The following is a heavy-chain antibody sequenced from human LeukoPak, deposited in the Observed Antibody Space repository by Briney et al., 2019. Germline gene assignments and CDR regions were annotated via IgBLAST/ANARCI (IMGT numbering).Heavy chain of an antibody. CDR3: ARDYEIY. J-gene: IGHJ4*02. V-gene: IGHV3-21*01. CDR2: ISSSSSYI. Sequence: KPGGSLRPSCAASGFTFSSYSMNWVRQAPGKGLEWVSSISSSSSYIYYGDSVKGRFTISRDNAKDSLYLQMNSLRAEDTAVYYCARDYEIYWGQGTLVTVSS. D-gene: IGHD5-12*01. CDR1: GFTFSSYS.